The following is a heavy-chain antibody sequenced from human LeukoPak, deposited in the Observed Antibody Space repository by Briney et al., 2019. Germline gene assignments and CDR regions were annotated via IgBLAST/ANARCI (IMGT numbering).Heavy chain of an antibody. CDR3: ARRGYGSALRAFVI. CDR1: GYRFTGYD. D-gene: IGHD3-10*01. V-gene: IGHV1-8*01. CDR2: INPNSGTT. Sequence: GASVKVSCKASGYRFTGYDIYWVRQATGQGLEWMGWINPNSGTTVYAQKFQGRVAMTRDTSINTAYMELSSLRSEDTAVYYCARRGYGSALRAFVIWGQGTMVTVSS. J-gene: IGHJ3*02.